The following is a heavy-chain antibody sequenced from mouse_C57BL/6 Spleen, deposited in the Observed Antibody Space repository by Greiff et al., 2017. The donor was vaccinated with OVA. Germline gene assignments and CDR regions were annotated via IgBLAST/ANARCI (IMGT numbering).Heavy chain of an antibody. Sequence: EVMLVESGGGLVKPGGSLKLSCAASGFTFSDYGMHWVRQAPEKGLEWVAYISSGSSTIYYADTVKGRFTISRDNAKNTLFLQMTSLRSEDTAMYYCARSRHDPVLFYYFDYWGQGTTLTVSS. V-gene: IGHV5-17*01. J-gene: IGHJ2*01. CDR1: GFTFSDYG. CDR3: ARSRHDPVLFYYFDY. D-gene: IGHD2-3*01. CDR2: ISSGSSTI.